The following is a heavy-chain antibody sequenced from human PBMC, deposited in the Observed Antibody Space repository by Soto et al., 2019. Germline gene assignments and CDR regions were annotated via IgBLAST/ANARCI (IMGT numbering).Heavy chain of an antibody. CDR1: GFTFNNYA. J-gene: IGHJ4*02. V-gene: IGHV3-23*01. D-gene: IGHD3-10*01. CDR2: ISGGGDTT. CDR3: AKGRGGSGSLTPRVDF. Sequence: EVQLLESGGGLVQPGGSLRLSCAASGFTFNNYAMTWVRQAPGKGLEWVSAISGGGDTTSYADSVKGRFTFSRDGSKNTLYLQMSSLRAEDMALYYCAKGRGGSGSLTPRVDFWGQGTLVTVSS.